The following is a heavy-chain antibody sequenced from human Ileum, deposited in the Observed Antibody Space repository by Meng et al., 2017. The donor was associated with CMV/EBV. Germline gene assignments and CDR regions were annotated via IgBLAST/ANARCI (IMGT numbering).Heavy chain of an antibody. Sequence: GGSLRPSCAASGFTFSHYSMNWVRQAPGKGLEGVSSISSTSTYIYYADSLKGRFTISRDNAKNSLSLQMNSLRAEDTAVYYCARRELLYYGMDVWGQGTMVTVSS. V-gene: IGHV3-21*01. J-gene: IGHJ6*02. CDR3: ARRELLYYGMDV. CDR2: ISSTSTYI. D-gene: IGHD1-7*01. CDR1: GFTFSHYS.